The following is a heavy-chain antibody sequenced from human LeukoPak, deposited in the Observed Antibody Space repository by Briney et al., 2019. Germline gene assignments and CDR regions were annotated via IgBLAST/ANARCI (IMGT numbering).Heavy chain of an antibody. CDR1: GFTLSSYT. Sequence: GGSLRLSCAASGFTLSSYTMNWVRQAPGKGLEWVSYITSSSSTIYYADSVKGRFTISRDNAKNSLYLQMNSLRVEDTAIYYCAKDRTVGASYWYFDLWGRGTLVTVSS. J-gene: IGHJ2*01. CDR2: ITSSSSTI. D-gene: IGHD1-26*01. V-gene: IGHV3-48*01. CDR3: AKDRTVGASYWYFDL.